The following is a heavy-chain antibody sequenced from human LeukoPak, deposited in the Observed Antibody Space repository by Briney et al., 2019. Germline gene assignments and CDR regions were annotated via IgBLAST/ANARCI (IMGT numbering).Heavy chain of an antibody. V-gene: IGHV3-33*01. CDR2: IWYDGSKK. D-gene: IGHD4-23*01. CDR1: GFTFSSYG. CDR3: ATYGGNSDLDY. Sequence: PGGSLRLSCAASGFTFSSYGMHWVRQAPGKGLEWVAVIWYDGSKKYYADSVKGRFTISRDNSKNTLYLQMNSLRAEDTAVYYCATYGGNSDLDYWGQGTLVTVSS. J-gene: IGHJ4*02.